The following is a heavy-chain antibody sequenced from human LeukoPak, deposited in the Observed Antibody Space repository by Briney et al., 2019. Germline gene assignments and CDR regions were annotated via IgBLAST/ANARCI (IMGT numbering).Heavy chain of an antibody. CDR1: GGSISSYY. J-gene: IGHJ5*02. D-gene: IGHD3-10*01. CDR3: ARLWFGEYWFDP. Sequence: SETLSLTCTVSGGSISSYYWSWIRQPPGKGLEWIGYIYYSGSTNYNPSLKSRVTISVDTSKNQFSLKLSSVTAADTAVYYCARLWFGEYWFDPWGQGTLVTVSS. CDR2: IYYSGST. V-gene: IGHV4-59*08.